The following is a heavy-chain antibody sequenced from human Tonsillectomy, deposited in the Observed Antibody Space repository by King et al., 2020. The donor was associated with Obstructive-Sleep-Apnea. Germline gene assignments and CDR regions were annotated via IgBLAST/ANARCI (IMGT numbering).Heavy chain of an antibody. Sequence: TLKESGPTLVKPTQTLTLTCTFSGFSVSTNGVGVGWIRQPPGNALEWLALIYWDDDKRYSPSLKSRLTITKDTPKNQVVLTMTNMDPVDTAPYYFAHRSTSYGSGGYHPVGFDYWGQGTLVTVSS. D-gene: IGHD3-10*01. CDR3: AHRSTSYGSGGYHPVGFDY. CDR2: IYWDDDK. V-gene: IGHV2-5*02. J-gene: IGHJ4*02. CDR1: GFSVSTNGVG.